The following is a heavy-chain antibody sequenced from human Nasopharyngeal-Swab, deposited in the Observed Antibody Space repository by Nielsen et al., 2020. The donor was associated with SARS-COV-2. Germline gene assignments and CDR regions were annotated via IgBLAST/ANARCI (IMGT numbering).Heavy chain of an antibody. V-gene: IGHV3-7*01. Sequence: GESLKISCAASGFTFSTYWMSWVRQAPGKGLEWVANINQDGSEQYYVDSVKGRFTISRDNAKTSLYLQMNSLRADDTAVYYCARDLAGSDYWGQGTLVTVSS. D-gene: IGHD6-13*01. CDR3: ARDLAGSDY. CDR2: INQDGSEQ. J-gene: IGHJ4*02. CDR1: GFTFSTYW.